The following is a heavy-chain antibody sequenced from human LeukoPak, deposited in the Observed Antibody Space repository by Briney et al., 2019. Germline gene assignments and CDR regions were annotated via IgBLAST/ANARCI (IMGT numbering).Heavy chain of an antibody. D-gene: IGHD6-19*01. CDR3: ARGRGSSDWYYCDN. Sequence: GASVKVSCKASGYTFTNYGITWVRQAPGQGVEWMGWINAYNGYTNYAQKIQDRVTVTTDTSTSTAYMELRSLRSDDTAVYYCARGRGSSDWYYCDNWGQGTLVTVSS. J-gene: IGHJ4*02. CDR1: GYTFTNYG. V-gene: IGHV1-18*04. CDR2: INAYNGYT.